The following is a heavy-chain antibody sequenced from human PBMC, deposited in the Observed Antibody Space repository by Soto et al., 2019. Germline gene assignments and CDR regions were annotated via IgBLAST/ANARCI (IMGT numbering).Heavy chain of an antibody. J-gene: IGHJ4*02. CDR1: GFTFSHYG. V-gene: IGHV3-30*03. D-gene: IGHD1-26*01. CDR3: ARYSGKYQGPIDY. CDR2: ISYDGSNK. Sequence: QVQLVESGGGVVQPERSLRLSCAASGFTFSHYGIHWVRQAPGKGLEWLAVISYDGSNKHYADSVKGRFTVSRDNSKNTLYLQMNSLRAEDTAVYFCARYSGKYQGPIDYWGQGTLVTVSS.